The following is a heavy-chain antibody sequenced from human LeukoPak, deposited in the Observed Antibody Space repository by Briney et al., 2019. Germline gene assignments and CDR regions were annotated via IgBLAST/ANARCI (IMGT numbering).Heavy chain of an antibody. J-gene: IGHJ4*02. D-gene: IGHD4-17*01. V-gene: IGHV3-53*05. CDR3: ARDSPYGDYPFDY. CDR1: GFSACNNY. Sequence: GGSLRLSCAASGFSACNNYMSWVRQAPGKGLEWGSVIYSGGSTFYADSVKGRFTISRDNAKNSLYLQMNSLKDEDTAVYYCARDSPYGDYPFDYWGQGTLVTVSS. CDR2: IYSGGST.